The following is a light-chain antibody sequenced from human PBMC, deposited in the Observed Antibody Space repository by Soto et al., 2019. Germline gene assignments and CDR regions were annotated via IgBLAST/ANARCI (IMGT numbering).Light chain of an antibody. V-gene: IGKV1-39*01. CDR2: TAS. CDR1: RLINGY. CDR3: QQTYSPLRT. J-gene: IGKJ1*01. Sequence: DIQLTQSPSSLSASLGDRVTISCRASRLINGYLNWYQQKPGKAPRLLIYTASNLQSGVPSRFSGTRSGTDFTLIISDLPAEDFATYYCQQTYSPLRTFGQGTRVEIK.